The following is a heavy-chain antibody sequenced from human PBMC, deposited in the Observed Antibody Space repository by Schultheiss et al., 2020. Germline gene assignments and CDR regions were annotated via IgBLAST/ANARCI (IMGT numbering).Heavy chain of an antibody. V-gene: IGHV3-30*03. CDR3: ARGTPKSNCPFDC. J-gene: IGHJ4*02. D-gene: IGHD4-11*01. CDR2: ISYDGSNK. Sequence: SLKISCAGSGFTFSIYSLNWVRQAPGKGLEWVAVISYDGSNKYYADSVKGRFTISRDNSKNSLYLQMNSLRAEDTALYYCARGTPKSNCPFDCWGQGTLVTVSS. CDR1: GFTFSIYS.